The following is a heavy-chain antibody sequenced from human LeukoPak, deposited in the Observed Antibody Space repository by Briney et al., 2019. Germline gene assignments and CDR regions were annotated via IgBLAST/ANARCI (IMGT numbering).Heavy chain of an antibody. Sequence: SETLSLTCAVYGGSFSGYYWSWLRQPPGKGLEWIGEINHSGTTNYSPSLKSRVTILVDTSKNQFSLKLTSVTAADTAMYYCARRSSRYYGSRAYRKYYFDYWGQGTPVTVSS. D-gene: IGHD3-10*01. V-gene: IGHV4-34*01. CDR1: GGSFSGYY. J-gene: IGHJ4*02. CDR3: ARRSSRYYGSRAYRKYYFDY. CDR2: INHSGTT.